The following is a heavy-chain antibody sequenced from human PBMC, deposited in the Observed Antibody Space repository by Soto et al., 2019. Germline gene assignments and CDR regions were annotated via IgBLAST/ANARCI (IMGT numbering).Heavy chain of an antibody. D-gene: IGHD6-19*01. CDR2: INSEGSST. Sequence: GGSLRLSCAASGFTFSSCWMNWVRQAPGKGLVWVSRINSEGSSTGYADSVKGRFTISRDNAKNTLYLQMNSLRVEDTAVYYCARGLYTSAPASDYWGQGTLVTVSS. CDR1: GFTFSSCW. J-gene: IGHJ4*02. V-gene: IGHV3-74*01. CDR3: ARGLYTSAPASDY.